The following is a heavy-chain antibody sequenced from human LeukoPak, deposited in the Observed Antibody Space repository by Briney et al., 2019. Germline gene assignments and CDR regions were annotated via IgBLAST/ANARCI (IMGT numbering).Heavy chain of an antibody. CDR1: GGTFSSYA. CDR2: IIPILGKA. J-gene: IGHJ6*02. CDR3: AGNNWNARQRYYYYGMDV. V-gene: IGHV1-69*04. Sequence: ASVKVSCKASGGTFSSYAISWVRQAPGQGLEWMGRIIPILGKANYAQKFQGRVTITADKSTSTAYMELSSLRSEDTAVYYCAGNNWNARQRYYYYGMDVWGQGTTVTVSS. D-gene: IGHD1-1*01.